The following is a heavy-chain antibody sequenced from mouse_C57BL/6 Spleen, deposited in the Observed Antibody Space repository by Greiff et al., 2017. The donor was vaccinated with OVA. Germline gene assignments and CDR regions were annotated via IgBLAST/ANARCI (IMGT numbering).Heavy chain of an antibody. Sequence: QVQLQQPGAELVKPGASVKLSSKASGYTFTSYWMHWVKQRPGQGLEWIVMIHPNSGSTNYNEKFKSKATLTVDKSSSTAYMHLSSLTSEDSAVYYCARRRLEYYALDYWGQGTTVTVSS. CDR3: ARRRLEYYALDY. CDR1: GYTFTSYW. J-gene: IGHJ4*01. CDR2: IHPNSGST. D-gene: IGHD3-2*02. V-gene: IGHV1-64*01.